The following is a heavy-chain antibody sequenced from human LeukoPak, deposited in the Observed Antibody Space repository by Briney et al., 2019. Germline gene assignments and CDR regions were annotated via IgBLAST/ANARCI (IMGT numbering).Heavy chain of an antibody. J-gene: IGHJ3*02. CDR1: GFTFSSYA. D-gene: IGHD4-23*01. Sequence: GRSLRLSCAASGFTFSSYAMNWVRQAPGKGLEWVAVISYDGSNKYYADSVKGRFTISRDNSKNTLYLQMNSLSTEDTAVYYCASEDYSGNLNAFEIRGQGTMVVVSS. V-gene: IGHV3-30-3*01. CDR2: ISYDGSNK. CDR3: ASEDYSGNLNAFEI.